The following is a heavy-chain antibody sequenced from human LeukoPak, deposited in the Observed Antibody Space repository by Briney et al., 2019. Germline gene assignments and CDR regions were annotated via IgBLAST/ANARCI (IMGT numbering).Heavy chain of an antibody. CDR1: GYTFTSYD. D-gene: IGHD5-24*01. Sequence: ASVKVSCKASGYTFTSYDINWVRQATGQGLEWMGWMNPNSGNTGYAQKFQGRVTMTRNTSISTAYMELSSLRSEDTAAYYCARGQRVEMATIQPWGQGTLVTVSS. V-gene: IGHV1-8*01. CDR2: MNPNSGNT. J-gene: IGHJ5*02. CDR3: ARGQRVEMATIQP.